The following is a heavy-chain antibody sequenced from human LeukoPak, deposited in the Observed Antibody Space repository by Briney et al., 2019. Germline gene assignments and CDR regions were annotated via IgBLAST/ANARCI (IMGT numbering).Heavy chain of an antibody. CDR1: GFTFSSYA. Sequence: GGSLRLSCAASGFTFSSYAMSWVRQAPGKGLEWVSAISGSGGSTYYADSVKGRFTISRDNSKNTLYLQMNSLRAEDTAVYYCARENWDYDFWSARPGWFDPWGQGTLVTVSS. D-gene: IGHD3-3*01. V-gene: IGHV3-23*01. CDR2: ISGSGGST. J-gene: IGHJ5*02. CDR3: ARENWDYDFWSARPGWFDP.